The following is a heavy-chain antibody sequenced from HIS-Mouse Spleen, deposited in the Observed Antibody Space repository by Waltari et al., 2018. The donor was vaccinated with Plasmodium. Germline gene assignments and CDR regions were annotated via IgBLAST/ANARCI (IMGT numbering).Heavy chain of an antibody. J-gene: IGHJ4*02. CDR1: GGSISSSSYY. V-gene: IGHV4-39*01. CDR2: IYYSEST. CDR3: ARRGGSYYYFDY. Sequence: QLQLQESGPGLVKPSETLSLTCTVSGGSISSSSYYWGWIRQPPGKGLEGIGSIYYSESTYYNPSLKSRVTISVDTSKNQFSLRLSSVTAADTAVFYCARRGGSYYYFDYWGQGTLVTVSS. D-gene: IGHD1-26*01.